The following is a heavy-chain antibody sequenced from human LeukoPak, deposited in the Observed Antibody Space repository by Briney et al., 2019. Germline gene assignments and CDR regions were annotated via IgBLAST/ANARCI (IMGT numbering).Heavy chain of an antibody. J-gene: IGHJ3*02. CDR1: GGSISSYY. CDR2: IYYSGST. Sequence: SETLSLTCTVSGGSISSYYWSWIRQPPGKGLEWIGSIYYSGSTYYNPSLKSRVTISVDTSKNQFSLKLSSVTAADTAVYYCARWVVPAATNDAFDIWGQGTMVTVSS. V-gene: IGHV4-39*07. D-gene: IGHD2-2*01. CDR3: ARWVVPAATNDAFDI.